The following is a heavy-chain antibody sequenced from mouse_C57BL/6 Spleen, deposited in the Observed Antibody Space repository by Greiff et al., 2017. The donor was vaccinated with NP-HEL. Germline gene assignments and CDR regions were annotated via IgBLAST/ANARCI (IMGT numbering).Heavy chain of an antibody. Sequence: DVKLVESGGGLVKPGGSLKLSCAASGFTFSDYGMHWVRQAPEKGLEWVAYISSGSSTIYYAATVKGRFTISRDNAKNTLFLQMTSLRSEDTAMYYCARRAVYYDYDLDYWGQGTTLTVSS. J-gene: IGHJ2*01. D-gene: IGHD2-4*01. CDR3: ARRAVYYDYDLDY. CDR2: ISSGSSTI. V-gene: IGHV5-17*01. CDR1: GFTFSDYG.